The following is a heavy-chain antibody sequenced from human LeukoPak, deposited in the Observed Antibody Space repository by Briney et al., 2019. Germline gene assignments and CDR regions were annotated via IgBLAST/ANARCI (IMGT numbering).Heavy chain of an antibody. Sequence: GGSLRLSCAASGFTFSSYAMSWVRQAPGKGLEWVSAISGSGGSTYYADSVKGRFTISRDNSKNTLYLQMNSLRDDDTAVYYCATGGPGDPFDYWGQGTLVTVSS. CDR3: ATGGPGDPFDY. V-gene: IGHV3-23*01. J-gene: IGHJ4*02. D-gene: IGHD4-17*01. CDR2: ISGSGGST. CDR1: GFTFSSYA.